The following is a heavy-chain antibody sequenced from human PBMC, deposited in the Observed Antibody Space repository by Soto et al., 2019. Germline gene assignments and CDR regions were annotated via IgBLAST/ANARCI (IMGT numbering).Heavy chain of an antibody. J-gene: IGHJ5*02. V-gene: IGHV1-3*01. CDR1: GYAFTTSA. Sequence: QLHLVQSGAEVQKPGASVRISCQASGYAFTTSAIHWVRQAPGQSLEWMGWINPATGDTKYSQNVRGRVSFALDTSATIAYMDLRSLASHNTAVYYCARAAGRSKLLPYYFDPWGQGTLVTVSS. CDR3: ARAAGRSKLLPYYFDP. D-gene: IGHD3-10*01. CDR2: INPATGDT.